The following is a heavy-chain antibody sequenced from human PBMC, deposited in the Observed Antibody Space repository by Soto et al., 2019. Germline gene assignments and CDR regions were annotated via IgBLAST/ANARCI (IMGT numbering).Heavy chain of an antibody. CDR1: GFTFSSYW. Sequence: GGSMRLSCAVSGFTFSSYWVHWVRKAPGKGLVWVSRINSGGSSTNYADSVKGRFTISRDNAKNTLYLQMNSLRAEDAAVYYCARDLGYYDILTGYYSKYYLDSWGQGTLVTVSS. V-gene: IGHV3-74*01. CDR2: INSGGSST. D-gene: IGHD3-9*01. CDR3: ARDLGYYDILTGYYSKYYLDS. J-gene: IGHJ4*02.